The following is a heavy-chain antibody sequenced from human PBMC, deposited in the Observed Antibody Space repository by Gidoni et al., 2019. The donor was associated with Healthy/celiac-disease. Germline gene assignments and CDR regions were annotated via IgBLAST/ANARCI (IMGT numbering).Heavy chain of an antibody. CDR2: IIPIFGTA. D-gene: IGHD7-27*01. CDR1: GGTFSSHA. J-gene: IGHJ6*02. Sequence: QVQLVQSGAEVKKPGSSVKVSCTASGGTFSSHAISWVRQAPGQGLEWMGGIIPIFGTANYAQKFQGRVTITADESTSTAYMELSSLRSEDTAVYYCASFPGEPTYYYYGMDVWGQGTTVTVSS. V-gene: IGHV1-69*01. CDR3: ASFPGEPTYYYYGMDV.